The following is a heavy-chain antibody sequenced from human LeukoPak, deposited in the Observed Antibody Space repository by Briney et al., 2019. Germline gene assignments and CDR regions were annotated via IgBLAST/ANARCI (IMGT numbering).Heavy chain of an antibody. CDR2: IYYSGST. J-gene: IGHJ4*02. Sequence: SETLSLTCTVSGGSISSYYWSWIRQPPGKGLEWIGYIYYSGSTNYNPSLKSRVTISVDTSKNQFSLKLSSVTAADTAVYYCASARAGFGGVIVQFDYWGQGTLVTVSS. D-gene: IGHD3-16*02. CDR3: ASARAGFGGVIVQFDY. V-gene: IGHV4-59*01. CDR1: GGSISSYY.